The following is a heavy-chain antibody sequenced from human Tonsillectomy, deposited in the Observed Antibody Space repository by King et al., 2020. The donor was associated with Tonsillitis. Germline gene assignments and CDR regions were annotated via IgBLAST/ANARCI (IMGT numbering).Heavy chain of an antibody. CDR3: ARHWGRGVAGPKGP. J-gene: IGHJ5*02. CDR1: GVSISSSSDC. CDR2: ICNSGII. Sequence: QLQESGPGLVKPSETLSLTCTVSGVSISSSSDCWAWIRQPPGKGLEWIGSICNSGIIYNNPSLRRRLLMSVDTSKNQFSLRLTSATAADTAVYYCARHWGRGVAGPKGPWGQGTLVTVSS. V-gene: IGHV4-39*01. D-gene: IGHD3-16*01.